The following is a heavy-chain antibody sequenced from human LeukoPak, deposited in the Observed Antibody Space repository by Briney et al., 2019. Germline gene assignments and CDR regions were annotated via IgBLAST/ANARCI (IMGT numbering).Heavy chain of an antibody. CDR1: GLTFSSYA. D-gene: IGHD1-1*01. J-gene: IGHJ5*02. CDR2: ISGSGGST. CDR3: AKRWNGLFDP. Sequence: PGGSLRLSCAASGLTFSSYAMSWVRQAPGKGLEWVSAISGSGGSTYYVDSVKGRFTISRDNSKNTLYLQMNSLRAEDTAVYYCAKRWNGLFDPWSQGTLVTVSS. V-gene: IGHV3-23*01.